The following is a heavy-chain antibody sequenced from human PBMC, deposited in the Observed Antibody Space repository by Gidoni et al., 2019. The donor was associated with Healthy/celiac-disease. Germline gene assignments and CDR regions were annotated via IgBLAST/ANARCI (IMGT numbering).Heavy chain of an antibody. J-gene: IGHJ5*02. CDR2: ISYDGSNK. CDR3: AREGRGTFFDP. V-gene: IGHV3-30-3*01. Sequence: QVQLVESGGGVVQPGRSLRLSCAASGFTFSSYAMHWVRQAPGKGLEWVAVISYDGSNKYYADSVKGRFTISRDNSKNTLYLQMNSLRAEDTAVYYCAREGRGTFFDPWGQGTLVTVSS. D-gene: IGHD1-7*01. CDR1: GFTFSSYA.